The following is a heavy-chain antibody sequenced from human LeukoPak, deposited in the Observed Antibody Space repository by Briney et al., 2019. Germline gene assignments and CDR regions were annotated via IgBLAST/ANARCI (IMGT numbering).Heavy chain of an antibody. CDR1: GGSISSGSYY. D-gene: IGHD3-3*01. V-gene: IGHV4-61*01. CDR3: ARDRGAPREYDFWSGSDAFDI. J-gene: IGHJ3*02. Sequence: PSQTLSLTCTVSGGSISSGSYYWSWIRQPPGKGLEWIGYIYYSGSTNYNPSLKSRVTISVDTSKNQFSLKLSSVTAADTAVYYCARDRGAPREYDFWSGSDAFDIWGQGTMVTVSS. CDR2: IYYSGST.